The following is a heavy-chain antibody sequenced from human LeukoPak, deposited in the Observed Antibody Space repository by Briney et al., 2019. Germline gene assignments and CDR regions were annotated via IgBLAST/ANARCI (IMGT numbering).Heavy chain of an antibody. CDR2: ITSGFTP. D-gene: IGHD2-15*01. Sequence: GGSLRLSCAASGLTFSDYAMSWFRQAPGMGLEWVSGITSGFTPHYADSVKGRFTISRENSKNTFHLQLNSLRAEDTAVYYCAKDYSDSRVADVFFEYWGQGTLVTVSS. CDR1: GLTFSDYA. J-gene: IGHJ4*02. V-gene: IGHV3-23*01. CDR3: AKDYSDSRVADVFFEY.